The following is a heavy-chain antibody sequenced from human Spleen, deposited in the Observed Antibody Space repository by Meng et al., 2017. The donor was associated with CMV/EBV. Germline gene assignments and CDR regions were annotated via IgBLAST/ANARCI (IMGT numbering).Heavy chain of an antibody. D-gene: IGHD1-14*01. Sequence: KVSCKTSGYTFTNYGISWVRQAPGQGLEWMGWFSTNNGNTSYAQKLQDRVTMTTDTSTSTAYMELRSLKSDDTAVYYCAREALTDYWGQGTLVTVSS. J-gene: IGHJ4*02. V-gene: IGHV1-18*01. CDR2: FSTNNGNT. CDR1: GYTFTNYG. CDR3: AREALTDY.